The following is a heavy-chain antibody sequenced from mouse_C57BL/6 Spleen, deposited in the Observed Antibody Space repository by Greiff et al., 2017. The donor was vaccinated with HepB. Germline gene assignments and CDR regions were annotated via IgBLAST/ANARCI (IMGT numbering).Heavy chain of an antibody. J-gene: IGHJ2*01. CDR3: ARGRTEDYFDY. CDR2: INPGSGGT. CDR1: GYAFTNYL. D-gene: IGHD3-3*01. Sequence: VQLQQSGAELVRPGTSVKVSCKASGYAFTNYLIEWVKQRPGQGLEWIGVINPGSGGTNYNEKFKGKATLTADNSTSTAYMQLSNLTSEDSAVYYCARGRTEDYFDYWGQGTTLTVSS. V-gene: IGHV1-54*01.